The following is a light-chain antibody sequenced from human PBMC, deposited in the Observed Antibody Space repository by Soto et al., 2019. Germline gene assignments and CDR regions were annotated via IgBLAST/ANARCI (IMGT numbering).Light chain of an antibody. CDR2: AAS. CDR1: QSISDY. J-gene: IGKJ2*01. Sequence: DLQMTQSPSSLSASVGDRVTITCRASQSISDYLNWYQQKPGKAPQLLIYAASSLQSGVPSRFSGSGSGTDFTLTISSLQPEDFATFYCQQSYSSPPTFGQGTKLEIK. CDR3: QQSYSSPPT. V-gene: IGKV1-39*01.